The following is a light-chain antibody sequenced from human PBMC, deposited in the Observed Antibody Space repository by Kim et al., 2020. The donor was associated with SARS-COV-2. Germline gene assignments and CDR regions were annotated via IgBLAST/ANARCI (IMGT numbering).Light chain of an antibody. V-gene: IGKV3-20*01. CDR3: QQYGNLIT. Sequence: LSPGEGATLSCRASQSVSSRYLAWYQQKPGQAPRLFTYGTSSRATGIPDRFSGSGSGTDFTLTISRLEPEDFAVYYCQQYGNLITFGQGTRLEIK. CDR1: QSVSSRY. CDR2: GTS. J-gene: IGKJ5*01.